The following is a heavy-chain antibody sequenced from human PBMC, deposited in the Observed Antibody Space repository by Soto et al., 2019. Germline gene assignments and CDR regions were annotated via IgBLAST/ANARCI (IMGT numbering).Heavy chain of an antibody. Sequence: KPSETLSLTCTVSGGSISSYYWSWIRQPAGKGLEWIGRIYTSGSTNYNPSLKSRVTMSVDTSKNQFSLKLSSVTAADTAVYYCARDKRITMVRGAIDAFDIWGQGTMVTVSS. CDR3: ARDKRITMVRGAIDAFDI. CDR1: GGSISSYY. CDR2: IYTSGST. J-gene: IGHJ3*02. D-gene: IGHD3-10*01. V-gene: IGHV4-4*07.